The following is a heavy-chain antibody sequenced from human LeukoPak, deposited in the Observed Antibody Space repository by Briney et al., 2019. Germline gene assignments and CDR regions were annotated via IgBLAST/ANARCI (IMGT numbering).Heavy chain of an antibody. CDR1: GFTVSSTY. Sequence: GGSLRLSCAASGFTVSSTYMSWVRQSPGYGLEWVSVVYKDGKMFYIDSVKGRFAISRDTSKNTVYLQMNNLRAEDTAVYYCASRHCSGGDCYFAGADPFDHWGQGTLVTVSS. V-gene: IGHV3-53*01. D-gene: IGHD2-21*01. CDR3: ASRHCSGGDCYFAGADPFDH. CDR2: VYKDGKM. J-gene: IGHJ4*02.